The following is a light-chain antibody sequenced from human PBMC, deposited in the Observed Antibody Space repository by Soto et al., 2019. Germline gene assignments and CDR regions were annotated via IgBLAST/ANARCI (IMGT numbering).Light chain of an antibody. V-gene: IGKV1-39*01. CDR2: TAS. Sequence: DIQGRQSRSTLSGALGERVAINCLASQTISSWLAWYQQKPGKAPKLLIYTASSLQSGVPSRFSGSGSGTDFTLTISSLQPEDFATYYYQQSYSTLRTFGQGTKVDIK. CDR1: QTISSW. J-gene: IGKJ1*01. CDR3: QQSYSTLRT.